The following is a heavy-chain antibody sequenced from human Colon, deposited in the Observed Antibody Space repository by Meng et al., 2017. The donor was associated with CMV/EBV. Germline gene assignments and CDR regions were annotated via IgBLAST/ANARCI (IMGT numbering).Heavy chain of an antibody. CDR3: VKAWRMGGPLSAFDV. J-gene: IGHJ3*01. CDR2: TNEDGSDK. CDR1: GSSFSNSW. D-gene: IGHD1-26*01. V-gene: IGHV3-7*01. Sequence: GGSLRLSCAASGSSFSNSWMIWVRRAPGKGLEWVAKTNEDGSDKYYVDSVKGRFTIFRDNAKNSVYLQMNSLRAEDTAVYYCVKAWRMGGPLSAFDVWGQGTMVTVSS.